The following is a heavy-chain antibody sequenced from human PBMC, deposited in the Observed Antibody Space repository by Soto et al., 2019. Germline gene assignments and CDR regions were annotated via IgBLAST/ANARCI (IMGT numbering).Heavy chain of an antibody. Sequence: SLRLSCAASGFTFSSYGMHWFRQAPGKVLGWVAVISYEGSNKYYADSVKGRFTISRDNSKNTMYLQMNSLRAEDTAVYYCSKYSSSVLYGMDVWGQGTPVTVSS. D-gene: IGHD6-19*01. J-gene: IGHJ6*02. CDR2: ISYEGSNK. CDR3: SKYSSSVLYGMDV. V-gene: IGHV3-30*18. CDR1: GFTFSSYG.